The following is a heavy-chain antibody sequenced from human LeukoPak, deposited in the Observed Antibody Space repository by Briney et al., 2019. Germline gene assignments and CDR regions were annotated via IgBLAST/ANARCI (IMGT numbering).Heavy chain of an antibody. J-gene: IGHJ4*02. CDR1: GVTFSSHG. CDR2: ISSDGNDK. V-gene: IGHV3-30*03. CDR3: TTKVIRGNSGDDYDD. Sequence: GGSLRLTCAASGVTFSSHGMHWVRQAPGKRLEWVALISSDGNDKLYGDSLKGRFTISRDDSKSTLYLQMNSLRAEDTAVYYCTTKVIRGNSGDDYDDWGQGTLVTVSS. D-gene: IGHD5-12*01.